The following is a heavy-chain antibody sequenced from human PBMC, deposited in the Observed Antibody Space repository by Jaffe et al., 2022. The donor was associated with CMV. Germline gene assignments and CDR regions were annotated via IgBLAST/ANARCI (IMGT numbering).Heavy chain of an antibody. D-gene: IGHD2-15*01. Sequence: QVQLVQSGAEVKKPGSSVKVSCKASGGTFSSYAISWVRQAPGQGLEWMGRIIPILGIANYAQKFQGRVTITADKSTSTAYMELSSLRSEDTAVYYCARAGGYCSGGSCYSHYYYYMDVWGKGTTVTVSS. CDR2: IIPILGIA. J-gene: IGHJ6*03. CDR3: ARAGGYCSGGSCYSHYYYYMDV. CDR1: GGTFSSYA. V-gene: IGHV1-69*09.